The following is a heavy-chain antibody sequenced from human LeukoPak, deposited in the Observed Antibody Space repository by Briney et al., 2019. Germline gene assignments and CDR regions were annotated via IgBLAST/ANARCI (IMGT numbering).Heavy chain of an antibody. J-gene: IGHJ4*02. CDR3: AKDGAWLRFDD. V-gene: IGHV3-23*01. CDR1: GFTFSSYE. D-gene: IGHD5-12*01. CDR2: ISPGGPT. Sequence: GGSLRLSCAASGFTFSSYEMNWVRQAPGKGLEWVSGISPGGPTYYADSVKGRFTISRDDSENTLYLQMKNLRAEDTAVYYCAKDGAWLRFDDWGQGILVSVSS.